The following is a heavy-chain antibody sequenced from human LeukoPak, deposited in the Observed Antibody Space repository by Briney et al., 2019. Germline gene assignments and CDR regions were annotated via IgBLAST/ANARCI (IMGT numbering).Heavy chain of an antibody. Sequence: PSETLSLTCAVSGGSISVTNWRNWVRQPPGKGLEWVGEIFHSGSTNYNPSLKSRITMSVDKSKNQFCLELSSVTAGETAVYYCVIEGVEASFDYGGQGTLVTVSS. CDR2: IFHSGST. CDR3: VIEGVEASFDY. J-gene: IGHJ4*02. V-gene: IGHV4-4*02. CDR1: GGSISVTNW.